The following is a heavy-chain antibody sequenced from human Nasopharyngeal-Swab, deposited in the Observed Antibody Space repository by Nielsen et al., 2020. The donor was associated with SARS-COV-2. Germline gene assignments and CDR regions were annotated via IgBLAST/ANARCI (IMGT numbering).Heavy chain of an antibody. D-gene: IGHD3-22*01. CDR3: ARTDYDSSGYYLGMINAFDI. Sequence: SETLSLTCAVSGGSISSSNWWSWVRQPPGKGLEWIGEIYHSGSTNYNPSLKSRVTISVDKSKNQFSLKLSSVTAADTAVYYCARTDYDSSGYYLGMINAFDIWGQGTMVTVSS. CDR2: IYHSGST. V-gene: IGHV4-4*02. CDR1: GGSISSSNW. J-gene: IGHJ3*02.